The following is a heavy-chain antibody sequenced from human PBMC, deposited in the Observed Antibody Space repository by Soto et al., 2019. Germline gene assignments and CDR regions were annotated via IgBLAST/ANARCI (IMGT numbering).Heavy chain of an antibody. Sequence: QVQLVQSGAEVKKPGSSVKVSCKASGGTFGTYAISWVRQAPGQGLEWMGGIIPWFGTRNYTKKFQDRVTFTADEXXSTGNMDLTSRRFEDTAVYYCAWGIWRTVTTPTLVCDRFESWGQASRVIVSS. CDR3: AWGIWRTVTTPTLVCDRFES. V-gene: IGHV1-69*12. CDR2: IIPWFGTR. D-gene: IGHD4-17*01. J-gene: IGHJ5*01. CDR1: GGTFGTYA.